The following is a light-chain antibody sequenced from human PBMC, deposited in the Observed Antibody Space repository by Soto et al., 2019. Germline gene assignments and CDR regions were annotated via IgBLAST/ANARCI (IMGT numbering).Light chain of an antibody. V-gene: IGKV1-5*01. J-gene: IGKJ5*01. CDR2: AAS. Sequence: DIHLTQSPSTLSASVGDRVSISWRASQSISSGLAWYQKKPGKAPNLLMYAASSLQSGVPSRFSGGESGTEYTLTITSLQPEDSATYYCQQLYIFPLTFGQGTRLEIK. CDR1: QSISSG. CDR3: QQLYIFPLT.